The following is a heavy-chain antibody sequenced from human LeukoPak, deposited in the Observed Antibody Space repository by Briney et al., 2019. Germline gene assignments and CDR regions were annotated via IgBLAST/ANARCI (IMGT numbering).Heavy chain of an antibody. CDR3: SRGTRSSGNYYYYMDV. D-gene: IGHD3/OR15-3a*01. Sequence: SETLSLTCTVSGGSISGLYWSWLPQPPGKGLEWLGYIYYSGSTNYNPSLKTRVAISVDTSKNQFSLKLSSVTAADTAVYYCSRGTRSSGNYYYYMDVWGEGTTVTVSS. CDR1: GGSISGLY. J-gene: IGHJ6*03. V-gene: IGHV4-59*11. CDR2: IYYSGST.